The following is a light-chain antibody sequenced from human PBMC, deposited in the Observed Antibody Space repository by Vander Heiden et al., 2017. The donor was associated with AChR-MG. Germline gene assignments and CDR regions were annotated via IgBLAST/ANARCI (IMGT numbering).Light chain of an antibody. J-gene: IGKJ4*01. CDR3: QQRSNWPPSLT. Sequence: DIVLTQSPATLPLSPGERATLSCRASQSVSSYLTWYQQKPGQAPRLLIYDASNRATGIPTRFSGSGSGTDFTLTISSLEPEDVAVYYCQQRSNWPPSLTFGGGTKVEIK. V-gene: IGKV3-11*01. CDR1: QSVSSY. CDR2: DAS.